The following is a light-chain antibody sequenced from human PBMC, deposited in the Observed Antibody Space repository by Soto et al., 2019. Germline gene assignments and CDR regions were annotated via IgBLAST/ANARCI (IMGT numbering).Light chain of an antibody. CDR2: DVS. V-gene: IGLV2-11*01. Sequence: QSALTQPRSVSGSPGQSVTISCTGTSSDVGAYNYVSWYQHHPGKAPKLMIYDVSKQPSGVPDRFSGSKSGNTASLTISGLQAEDEADYYCCSYAGSYIFVFGGGTKLTVL. J-gene: IGLJ2*01. CDR3: CSYAGSYIFV. CDR1: SSDVGAYNY.